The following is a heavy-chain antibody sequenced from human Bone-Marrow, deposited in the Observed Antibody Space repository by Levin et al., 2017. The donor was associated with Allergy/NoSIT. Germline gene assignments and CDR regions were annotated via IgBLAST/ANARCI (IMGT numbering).Heavy chain of an antibody. J-gene: IGHJ5*02. CDR2: MYYSGNT. D-gene: IGHD6-19*01. Sequence: ASETLSLTCTVSGGSISSNNYYWGWIRQPPGKGLEWIGSMYYSGNTFYNPSLKSRVTISVDTSKNQFSLRLSSVTAADTAIYYCARHRIFHIPVADLGWFDPWGQGTLVTVSS. CDR1: GGSISSNNYY. V-gene: IGHV4-39*01. CDR3: ARHRIFHIPVADLGWFDP.